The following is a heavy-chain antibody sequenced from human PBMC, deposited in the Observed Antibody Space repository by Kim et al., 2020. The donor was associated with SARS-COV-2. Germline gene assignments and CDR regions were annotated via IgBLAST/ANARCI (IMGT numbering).Heavy chain of an antibody. CDR3: AARFGYQFDF. CDR2: VSGSGRTT. Sequence: GGSLRISCAASGFTFNNYVMTWVRQAPGQGLEWISGVSGSGRTTYYADSVKGRFTISRDNSKNTFYLQVDSLRAEDTALYFCAARFGYQFDFWGQGTLVTVSS. J-gene: IGHJ4*02. V-gene: IGHV3-23*01. D-gene: IGHD6-25*01. CDR1: GFTFNNYV.